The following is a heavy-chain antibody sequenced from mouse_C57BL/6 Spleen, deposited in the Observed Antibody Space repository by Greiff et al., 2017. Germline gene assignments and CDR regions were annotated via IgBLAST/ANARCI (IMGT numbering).Heavy chain of an antibody. D-gene: IGHD1-1*01. CDR3: TRHGSSLLDY. CDR2: IDPATGGT. Sequence: QVQLQQSGAELVRPGASVTLSCKASGYTFTDYEMHWVKQTPVHGLEWIGAIDPATGGTAYNQKFKGKAILPADTSSSTASMELRSLTSEDSAVXYCTRHGSSLLDYWGQGTTLTVSS. J-gene: IGHJ2*01. V-gene: IGHV1-15*01. CDR1: GYTFTDYE.